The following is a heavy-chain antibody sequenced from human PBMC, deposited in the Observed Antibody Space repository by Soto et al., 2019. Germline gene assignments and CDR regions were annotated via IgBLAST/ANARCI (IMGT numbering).Heavy chain of an antibody. J-gene: IGHJ4*02. Sequence: EVQLLESGGGLVQPGGSLRLSCAASGFTFSSYAMSWVRQASGKGLEWVSAISGSGGSTYYADSVKGRFTISRDNSKNTLYLQMNSLRAEDTAVYYCAKARGVIPNRPQFDYWGQGTLVTVSS. V-gene: IGHV3-23*01. D-gene: IGHD3-10*01. CDR2: ISGSGGST. CDR1: GFTFSSYA. CDR3: AKARGVIPNRPQFDY.